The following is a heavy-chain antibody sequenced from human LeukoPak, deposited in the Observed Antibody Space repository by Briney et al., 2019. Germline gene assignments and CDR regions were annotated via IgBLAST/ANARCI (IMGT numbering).Heavy chain of an antibody. V-gene: IGHV3-30-3*01. CDR3: ARADYDFWSGYHASYYGMDV. CDR2: ISYDGSNK. J-gene: IGHJ6*02. Sequence: PGGSLRLSCAASEFTFSSYWMSWVRQAPGKGLEWVAVISYDGSNKYYADSVKGRFTISRDNSKNTLYLQMNSLRAEDTAVYYCARADYDFWSGYHASYYGMDVWGQGTPVTVSS. CDR1: EFTFSSYW. D-gene: IGHD3-3*01.